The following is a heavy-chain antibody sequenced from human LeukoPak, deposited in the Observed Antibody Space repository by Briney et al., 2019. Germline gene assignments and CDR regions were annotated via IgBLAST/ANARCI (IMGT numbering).Heavy chain of an antibody. Sequence: GGSLRLSCAASGFTFSSYWMIWVRQAPGKGLEWVANINQVGSEKYYVDSVKGRFTISRDNAKNSLYLQMNSLRAEDTAVYYCAGALYDYVWGSYRPTNFDYWGQGTLVTVSS. CDR1: GFTFSSYW. D-gene: IGHD3-16*02. J-gene: IGHJ4*02. V-gene: IGHV3-7*02. CDR3: AGALYDYVWGSYRPTNFDY. CDR2: INQVGSEK.